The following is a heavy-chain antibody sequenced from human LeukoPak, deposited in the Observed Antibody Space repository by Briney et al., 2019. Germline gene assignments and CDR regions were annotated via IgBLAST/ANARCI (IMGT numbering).Heavy chain of an antibody. V-gene: IGHV1-69*13. CDR1: GGIFRNHG. Sequence: GASVKVSCKASGGIFRNHGINWVRQAPGQGLEWIGGIILIFGRTDYAQKFQGRVTIIADESTSTSYMELSSLRSEDTAVYYCAREVREGVSGHWGQGTLVTVSS. D-gene: IGHD5/OR15-5a*01. CDR3: AREVREGVSGH. CDR2: IILIFGRT. J-gene: IGHJ4*02.